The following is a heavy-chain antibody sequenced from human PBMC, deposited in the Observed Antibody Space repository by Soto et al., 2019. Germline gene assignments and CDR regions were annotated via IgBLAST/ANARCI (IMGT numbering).Heavy chain of an antibody. D-gene: IGHD2-2*02. CDR2: IYYSGST. Sequence: SLTCTVSGGSISSYYWSWIRQPPGKGLEWIGYIYYSGSTNYNPSLKSRVTISVDTSKKQFSLKLSSVTAAYTAVYYCARGLGDCSSTSCYTFDYWGQGTLVAVSS. J-gene: IGHJ4*02. CDR3: ARGLGDCSSTSCYTFDY. V-gene: IGHV4-59*01. CDR1: GGSISSYY.